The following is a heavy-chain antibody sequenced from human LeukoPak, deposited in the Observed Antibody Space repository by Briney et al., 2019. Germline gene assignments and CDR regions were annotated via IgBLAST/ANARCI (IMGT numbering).Heavy chain of an antibody. V-gene: IGHV3-23*01. J-gene: IGHJ4*02. CDR3: AKVGLRLTGNPYYFDY. CDR2: ISSSGSDGNT. D-gene: IGHD7-27*01. Sequence: PGGSLRLSCAASGVTLSSYAMSWARQAPGKGLEWVSGISSSGSDGNTYYADSVKGRFTISRDSSKNTLFLHMNTLRAEDTAVYYCAKVGLRLTGNPYYFDYWGQGTLVTVSS. CDR1: GVTLSSYA.